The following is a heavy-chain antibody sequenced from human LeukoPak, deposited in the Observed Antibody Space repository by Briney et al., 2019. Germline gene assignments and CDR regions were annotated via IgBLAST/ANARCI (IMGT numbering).Heavy chain of an antibody. CDR3: AKEGRLHTPYFDY. CDR2: INPAGNYA. Sequence: GGSLRLSCAASGFTFSNYWIHWVRQAPGKGLVWVSRINPAGNYANYADSVKGRFTISRDNSKNTLYLQMNSLRAEDTAVYYCAKEGRLHTPYFDYWGQGTLVTVSS. J-gene: IGHJ4*02. D-gene: IGHD3-10*01. CDR1: GFTFSNYW. V-gene: IGHV3-74*01.